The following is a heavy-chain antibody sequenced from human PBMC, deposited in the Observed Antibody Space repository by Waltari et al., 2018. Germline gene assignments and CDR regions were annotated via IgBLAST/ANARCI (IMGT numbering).Heavy chain of an antibody. D-gene: IGHD5-12*01. CDR3: AVYLRSSPFDP. CDR1: GFTFSRYW. J-gene: IGHJ5*02. CDR2: INSDVSTT. Sequence: EVQLVESGGGLVQPGGSLRLSCAASGFTFSRYWMHWVRQAPGKGLVWVSRINSDVSTTGYADSVKGRFTISRDNTKNTLSLQMNSLRDEDTAVYYGAVYLRSSPFDPLGQGTLVTVSS. V-gene: IGHV3-74*01.